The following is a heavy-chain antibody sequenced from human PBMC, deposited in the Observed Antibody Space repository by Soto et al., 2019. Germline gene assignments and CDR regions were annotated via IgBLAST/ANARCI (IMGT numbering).Heavy chain of an antibody. Sequence: QVQLVESGGGVVQPGRSLRLSCAASGFTFSSYGMHWVRQAPGKGLEWVAVISYDRSNKYYADSVKGRFTISRDNSKNTLYLQMNSLRAEDTAVYYCAKIRANIVVVVAATPDDAFDIWGQGTMVTVSS. CDR3: AKIRANIVVVVAATPDDAFDI. J-gene: IGHJ3*02. V-gene: IGHV3-30*18. D-gene: IGHD2-15*01. CDR1: GFTFSSYG. CDR2: ISYDRSNK.